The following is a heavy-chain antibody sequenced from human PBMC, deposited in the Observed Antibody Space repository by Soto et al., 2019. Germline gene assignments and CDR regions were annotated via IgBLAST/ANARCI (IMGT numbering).Heavy chain of an antibody. CDR2: INPSGGST. CDR1: GYTFTSYY. J-gene: IGHJ6*02. Sequence: ASVKVSCKASGYTFTSYYMHWVRQAPGQGLEWMGIINPSGGSTSYAQKFQGRVTMTRYTSTSTVYMELSSLRCEDTAVYYCAREPMYYDFWRAIGNMPYNYGMDVWGQGT. D-gene: IGHD3-3*01. V-gene: IGHV1-46*01. CDR3: AREPMYYDFWRAIGNMPYNYGMDV.